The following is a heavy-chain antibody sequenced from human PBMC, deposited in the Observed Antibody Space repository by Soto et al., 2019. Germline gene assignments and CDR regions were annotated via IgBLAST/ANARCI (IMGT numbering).Heavy chain of an antibody. CDR3: AGVHERATRGNSYEHYGMDV. Sequence: SETLSLTCTVSGGSISSYYWSWIRQPPGKGLEWIGYIYYSGSTNYNPSLKSRVTISVDTSKNQFSLKLSSVTAADTAVYYCAGVHERATRGNSYEHYGMDVWGQGTMVTVSS. CDR2: IYYSGST. D-gene: IGHD5-18*01. J-gene: IGHJ6*02. V-gene: IGHV4-59*01. CDR1: GGSISSYY.